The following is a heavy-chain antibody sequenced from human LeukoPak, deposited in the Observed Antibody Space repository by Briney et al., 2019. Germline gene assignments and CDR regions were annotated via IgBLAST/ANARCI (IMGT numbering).Heavy chain of an antibody. V-gene: IGHV3-20*04. CDR1: GFNFDEYV. CDR3: ARDSDSYYFDPPLSFHI. J-gene: IGHJ3*02. D-gene: IGHD2-21*02. CDR2: INWSGGST. Sequence: GGSLRLSCAASGFNFDEYVLSWVRQVPGKGLEWVSGINWSGGSTGYADSVKGRFTISRDNAKKSLYLQMNSLKTEDSALYYCARDSDSYYFDPPLSFHIWGQGTMVTVSS.